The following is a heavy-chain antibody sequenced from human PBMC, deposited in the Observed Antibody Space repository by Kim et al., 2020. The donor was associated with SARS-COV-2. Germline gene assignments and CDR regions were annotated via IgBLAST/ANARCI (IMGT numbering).Heavy chain of an antibody. V-gene: IGHV4-61*02. CDR1: GGSISSGSYY. J-gene: IGHJ3*02. D-gene: IGHD3-16*01. Sequence: SETLSLTCTVSGGSISSGSYYWSWIRQPAGKGLEWIGRIYTSGSTNYNPSLKSRVTISVDTSKNQFSLKLSSVTAADTAVYYCARATPRIIPLFDIWGQGTMATVSS. CDR3: ARATPRIIPLFDI. CDR2: IYTSGST.